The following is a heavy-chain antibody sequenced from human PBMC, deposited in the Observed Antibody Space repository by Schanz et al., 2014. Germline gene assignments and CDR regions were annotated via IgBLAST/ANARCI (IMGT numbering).Heavy chain of an antibody. J-gene: IGHJ6*02. CDR3: KWELHVYYGMDV. V-gene: IGHV3-15*01. CDR2: IQGGASAGTT. Sequence: EVQLVESGGDLVKPGGSLRLSCAASGFPFSNPFINAFIIFFLHSPCNFLEWLGRIQGGASAGTTDYAAPVKGRFTISRDDSKNTMYLQMNSLKTEDTAVYYCKWELHVYYGMDVWGQGTAVTVSS. CDR1: GFPFSNPFINAF. D-gene: IGHD1-26*01.